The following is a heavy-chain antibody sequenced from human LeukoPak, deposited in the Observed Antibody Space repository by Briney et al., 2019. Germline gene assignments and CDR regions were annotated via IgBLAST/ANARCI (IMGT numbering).Heavy chain of an antibody. CDR3: ARELKVGNTGYYFDY. D-gene: IGHD2/OR15-2a*01. Sequence: PSETLSLTCSVSSGSIGDYYWSWIRQPPGKGLEWIGYIYYSGSTNYNPSLKSRVTILVDMSKNQFSLKMSSVTAADTAVYYCARELKVGNTGYYFDYWGQGTLVTVSS. J-gene: IGHJ4*02. CDR1: SGSIGDYY. CDR2: IYYSGST. V-gene: IGHV4-59*01.